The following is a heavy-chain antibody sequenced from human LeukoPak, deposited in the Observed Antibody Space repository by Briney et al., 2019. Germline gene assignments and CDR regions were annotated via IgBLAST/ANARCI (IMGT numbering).Heavy chain of an antibody. CDR3: ARVGDGYNENF. CDR1: GFTVRSNP. V-gene: IGHV3-66*01. CDR2: IYSGGNT. D-gene: IGHD5-24*01. Sequence: GGSLRLSCAASGFTVRSNPMSWVRQAPGKGLEWVSLIYSGGNTYYANSVKGRFTISRDNSENTLYLQMNSLRADDTAVYYCARVGDGYNENFWGQGTLVTVSS. J-gene: IGHJ4*02.